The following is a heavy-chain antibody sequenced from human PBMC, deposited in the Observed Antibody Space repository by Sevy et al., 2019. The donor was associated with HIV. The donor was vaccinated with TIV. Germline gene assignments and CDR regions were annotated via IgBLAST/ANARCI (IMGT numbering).Heavy chain of an antibody. J-gene: IGHJ4*02. CDR3: AREAVAGKDY. CDR2: IKQDGSEK. V-gene: IGHV3-7*03. D-gene: IGHD6-19*01. CDR1: GFTFSSHW. Sequence: GGSLRLSCAASGFTFSSHWMSWVRQAPGKGLEWVANIKQDGSEKYYVDSVKGRFTISRDNAKNSLYLQMNSLRAEDTAVYYCAREAVAGKDYWGQGTLVTVSS.